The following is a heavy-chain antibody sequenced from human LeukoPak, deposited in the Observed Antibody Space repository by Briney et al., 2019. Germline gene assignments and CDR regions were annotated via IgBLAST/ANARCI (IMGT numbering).Heavy chain of an antibody. CDR1: GFTFTTNW. J-gene: IGHJ3*02. CDR3: ARDGDSSSWYRAGFDAFDI. V-gene: IGHV3-7*01. Sequence: PGGSLRLSCAASGFTFTTNWMTWVRQAPGKGLEWVATINQDGSEKYYVDSVKGRFTISRDNAKNSLYLQMNSLRAEDTAVYYCARDGDSSSWYRAGFDAFDIWGQGTMVTVSS. CDR2: INQDGSEK. D-gene: IGHD6-13*01.